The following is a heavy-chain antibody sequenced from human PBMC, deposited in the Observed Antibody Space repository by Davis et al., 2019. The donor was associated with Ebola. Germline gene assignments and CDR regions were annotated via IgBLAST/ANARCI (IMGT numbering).Heavy chain of an antibody. CDR1: GFTFSSYA. J-gene: IGHJ4*02. CDR3: VRAYYGAIY. CDR2: ISSNGGST. Sequence: GESLKISCSASGFTFSSYAMHWVRQAPGKGLEYVSAISSNGGSTYYADSVKGRFTISRDNSKNTLYLQMSSLRAKDTAVYYCVRAYYGAIYWGQGTLVTVSS. D-gene: IGHD4-17*01. V-gene: IGHV3-64D*08.